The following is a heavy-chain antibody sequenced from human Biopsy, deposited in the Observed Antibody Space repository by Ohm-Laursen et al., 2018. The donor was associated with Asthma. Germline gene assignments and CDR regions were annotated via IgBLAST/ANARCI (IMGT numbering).Heavy chain of an antibody. V-gene: IGHV1-2*06. CDR1: GDSFTGYS. Sequence: ATVKISCKASGDSFTGYSMHWVRQAPGQGLEWMGRIHPHNGGTNYAQRFQGRVTMTRDTSISTAYMELSTLSSDDTALYYCARGYSGSDRIVYYYSGLEVWGQGTTVTVSS. D-gene: IGHD5-12*01. CDR2: IHPHNGGT. J-gene: IGHJ6*02. CDR3: ARGYSGSDRIVYYYSGLEV.